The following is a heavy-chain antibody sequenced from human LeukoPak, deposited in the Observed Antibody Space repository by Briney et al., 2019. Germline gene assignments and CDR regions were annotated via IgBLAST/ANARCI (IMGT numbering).Heavy chain of an antibody. CDR2: INPNSGGT. J-gene: IGHJ4*02. Sequence: ASVKVSCKASGYTFTGYYMHWVRQAPGQGLEWMGWINPNSGGTNYAQKFQGRVTMNRDTSISTAYMELSRLRSDDTAVYHCARDTYYYDSSGYGDWGQGTLVTVSS. D-gene: IGHD3-22*01. V-gene: IGHV1-2*02. CDR3: ARDTYYYDSSGYGD. CDR1: GYTFTGYY.